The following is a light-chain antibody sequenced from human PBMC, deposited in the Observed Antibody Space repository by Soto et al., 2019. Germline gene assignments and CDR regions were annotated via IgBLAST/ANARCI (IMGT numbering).Light chain of an antibody. CDR1: QSVSFF. J-gene: IGKJ4*01. CDR2: DAS. Sequence: EIVLTQSPATLSLSPGERATLSCRASQSVSFFLAWYQQKPGQAPRLLIYDASTRAAGIPARFSGSGSGTDFTLTISSLEPEDFVVYYCQQRSNWPPLTFGGGTKVEI. V-gene: IGKV3-11*01. CDR3: QQRSNWPPLT.